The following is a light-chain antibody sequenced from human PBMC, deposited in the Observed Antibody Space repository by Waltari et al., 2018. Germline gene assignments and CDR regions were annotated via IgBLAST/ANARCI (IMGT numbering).Light chain of an antibody. CDR2: EVS. J-gene: IGLJ2*01. V-gene: IGLV2-14*01. CDR1: SSDVGGYKY. CDR3: SSYTGSDAVL. Sequence: QSALTQPASVSGSPGQSITISCTGTSSDVGGYKYVSWYQQHPGTAPKLVLYEVSNRPSGVSNRFSGSKSGNTPSLTISGLQAEDEADYYCSSYTGSDAVLFGGGTKVTVL.